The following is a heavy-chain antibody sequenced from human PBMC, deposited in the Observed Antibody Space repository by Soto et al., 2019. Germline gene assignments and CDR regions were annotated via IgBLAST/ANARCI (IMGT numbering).Heavy chain of an antibody. CDR2: IYPGDSET. Sequence: EVQLVQSGAEVKKPGESLKISCKGSGYSFTSYWIGWVRQMPGKGLEWLGIIYPGDSETRYSPSFQGQVTISADKSINTACLQWSSLKASDTAMYYCASTVSRCGGDCFNAFDIWGQGTMVTVSS. D-gene: IGHD2-21*02. V-gene: IGHV5-51*01. CDR1: GYSFTSYW. J-gene: IGHJ3*02. CDR3: ASTVSRCGGDCFNAFDI.